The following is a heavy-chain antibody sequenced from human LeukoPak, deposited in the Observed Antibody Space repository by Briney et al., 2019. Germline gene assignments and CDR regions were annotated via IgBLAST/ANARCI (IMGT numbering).Heavy chain of an antibody. CDR1: GFPFSSYG. Sequence: GGSLRLSCAASGFPFSSYGMHWVRQVPGKGLEWVALIWHDGSYKDYADSVKGRFTISRDNSKNTLYLQMNSLRAEDTAVYYCAREGFHGMDVWGQGTTVTVSS. V-gene: IGHV3-33*01. CDR3: AREGFHGMDV. CDR2: IWHDGSYK. J-gene: IGHJ6*02.